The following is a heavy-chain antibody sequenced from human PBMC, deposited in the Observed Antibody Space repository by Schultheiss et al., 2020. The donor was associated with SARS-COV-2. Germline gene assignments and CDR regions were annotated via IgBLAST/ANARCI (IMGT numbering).Heavy chain of an antibody. D-gene: IGHD4-17*01. J-gene: IGHJ4*02. CDR3: ARVMTTVSAYDY. CDR2: IYHSGST. CDR1: GDSISSLNW. V-gene: IGHV4-4*02. Sequence: SQTLSLTCVVSGDSISSLNWWSWVRQPPGKGLEWIGEIYHSGSTNYNPSLKSRVTISVDTSKNQFSLKLSSVTAADTAVYYCARVMTTVSAYDYWGQGTLVTVSS.